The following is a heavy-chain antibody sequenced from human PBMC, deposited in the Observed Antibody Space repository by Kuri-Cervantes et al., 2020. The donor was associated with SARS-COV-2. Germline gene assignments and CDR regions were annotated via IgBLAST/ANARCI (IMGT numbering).Heavy chain of an antibody. CDR1: GASFSGYY. J-gene: IGHJ4*02. Sequence: SQTLSLTCAVYGASFSGYYWSWIRQPPGKGLEWIGEINHSGSTNYNPSLKSRVTISVDTSKNQFSLKLSSVTAADTAVYYCARAVKRFDYWGQGTLVTVSS. D-gene: IGHD2/OR15-2a*01. CDR3: ARAVKRFDY. V-gene: IGHV4-34*01. CDR2: INHSGST.